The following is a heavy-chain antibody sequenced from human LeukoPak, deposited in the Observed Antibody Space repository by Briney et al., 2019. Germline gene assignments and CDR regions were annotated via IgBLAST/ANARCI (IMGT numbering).Heavy chain of an antibody. J-gene: IGHJ4*02. Sequence: LEWMGWMNPNSGNTGYAQKFQGRVTMTRNTSISTAYMELSSLRSEDTAVYYCARESGAVSMWGQGTLVTVSS. CDR2: MNPNSGNT. D-gene: IGHD2-21*01. CDR3: ARESGAVSM. V-gene: IGHV1-8*01.